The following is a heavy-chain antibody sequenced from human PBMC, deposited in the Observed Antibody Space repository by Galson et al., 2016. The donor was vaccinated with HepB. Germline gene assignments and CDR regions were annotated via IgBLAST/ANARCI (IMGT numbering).Heavy chain of an antibody. CDR2: VTGSGSWT. D-gene: IGHD4-17*01. J-gene: IGHJ3*01. CDR3: ARDPNGDYFGAFDF. Sequence: MTWVRQAPGKGLEWVLSVTGSGSWTYYADSVKGRLTISRDNSKNTLYLQMNSLRAEDTAVYYCARDPNGDYFGAFDFWGQGTMVTVSS. V-gene: IGHV3-23*01.